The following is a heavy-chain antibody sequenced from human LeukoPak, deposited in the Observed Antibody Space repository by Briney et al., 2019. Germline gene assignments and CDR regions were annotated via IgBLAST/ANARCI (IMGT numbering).Heavy chain of an antibody. Sequence: PSQTLSLTCTVSGGSISSGGYYWSWIRQPPGKGLEWIGYIYHSGSTYYNPSVKSRVTISVDRSKNQFSLKLSSVTAADTAVYYCARDSLGSYQQTSSYAFDIWGQGTMVTVSS. CDR3: ARDSLGSYQQTSSYAFDI. J-gene: IGHJ3*02. CDR1: GGSISSGGYY. V-gene: IGHV4-30-2*01. D-gene: IGHD1-26*01. CDR2: IYHSGST.